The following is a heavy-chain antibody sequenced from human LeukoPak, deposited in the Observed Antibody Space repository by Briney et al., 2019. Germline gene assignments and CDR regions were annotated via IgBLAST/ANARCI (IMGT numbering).Heavy chain of an antibody. CDR1: GFTFSSYG. CDR3: VRESTSSGYYYAPDY. CDR2: IWFDGSNK. Sequence: PGGSLRLSCTASGFTFSSYGMHWVRQAPGKGLEWAAVIWFDGSNKYYADSVKGRLTISRDNSKSTFYLQMNSLRAEDTAVYYCVRESTSSGYYYAPDYWGQGTLVTVS. V-gene: IGHV3-33*01. J-gene: IGHJ4*02. D-gene: IGHD3-22*01.